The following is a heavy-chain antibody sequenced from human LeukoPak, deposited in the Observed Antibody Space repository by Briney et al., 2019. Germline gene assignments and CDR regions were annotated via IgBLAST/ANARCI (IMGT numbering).Heavy chain of an antibody. J-gene: IGHJ5*02. Sequence: ASVKVSCKASGYTFISYYMHWVRQAPGQGLEWMGIINPSGGSTSYAQKFQGRVTMTRDTSTSTVYMELSSLRSEDTAVYPCARDVTYDFWSGYWFDPWGQGTLVTVSS. V-gene: IGHV1-46*01. CDR3: ARDVTYDFWSGYWFDP. CDR1: GYTFISYY. CDR2: INPSGGST. D-gene: IGHD3-3*01.